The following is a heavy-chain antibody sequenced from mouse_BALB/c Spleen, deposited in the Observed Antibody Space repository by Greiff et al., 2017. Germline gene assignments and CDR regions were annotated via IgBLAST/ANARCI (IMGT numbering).Heavy chain of an antibody. D-gene: IGHD2-3*01. CDR3: ARHRAYDGYSRDFDV. J-gene: IGHJ1*01. V-gene: IGHV5-6*01. CDR1: GFTFSSYG. CDR2: ISSGGSYT. Sequence: EVMLVESGGDLVKPGGSLKLSCAASGFTFSSYGMSWVRQTPDKRLEWVATISSGGSYTYYPDSVKGRFTISRDNAKNTLYLQMSSLKSEDTAMYYCARHRAYDGYSRDFDVWGAGTTVTVSS.